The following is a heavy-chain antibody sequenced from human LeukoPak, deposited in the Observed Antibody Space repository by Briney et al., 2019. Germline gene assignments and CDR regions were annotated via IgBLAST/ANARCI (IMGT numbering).Heavy chain of an antibody. J-gene: IGHJ4*02. CDR2: IYSGGIT. CDR3: ASYCSGGSCTD. CDR1: GFTVSNNY. Sequence: GGSLRLSCAAPGFTVSNNYMSWVRQAPGKGLEWVSVIYSGGITYYADSVKGRFTISRDNSKNTLYLQMNSLRVEDTAVYYCASYCSGGSCTDWGQGTLVTVSS. V-gene: IGHV3-66*01. D-gene: IGHD2-15*01.